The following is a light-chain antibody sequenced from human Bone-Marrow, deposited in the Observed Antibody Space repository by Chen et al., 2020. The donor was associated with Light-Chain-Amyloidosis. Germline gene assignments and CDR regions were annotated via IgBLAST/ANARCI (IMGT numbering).Light chain of an antibody. Sequence: SYELTQPPSVSVSPGQTARITCSGDDLPTKYAYWYQQKPGQAPGLVIHRDTERPSGISERFSVSSSGTTAKLTISGVQAEDEAEYHCQSADSSGTYEVIFGGGTKLTVL. J-gene: IGLJ2*01. V-gene: IGLV3-25*03. CDR2: RDT. CDR3: QSADSSGTYEVI. CDR1: DLPTKY.